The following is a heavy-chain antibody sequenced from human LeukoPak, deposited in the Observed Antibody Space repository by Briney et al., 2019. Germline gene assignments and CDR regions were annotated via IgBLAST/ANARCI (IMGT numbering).Heavy chain of an antibody. CDR1: AFSFDTYW. D-gene: IGHD3-9*01. J-gene: IGHJ5*02. CDR2: ISHDGRTT. Sequence: GGSLRLSCAASAFSFDTYWMHWVRLAPGKGLVWVSLISHDGRTTDYADSVKGRFTISRDNAKNTLYLQMNSLRAEDTAVYFCARGSLRWFDWSLPYNWFGPWGQGTGVTVSS. CDR3: ARGSLRWFDWSLPYNWFGP. V-gene: IGHV3-74*01.